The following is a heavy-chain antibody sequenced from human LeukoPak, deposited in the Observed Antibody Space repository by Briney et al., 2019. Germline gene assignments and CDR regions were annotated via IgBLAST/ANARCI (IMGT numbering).Heavy chain of an antibody. J-gene: IGHJ4*02. CDR1: GDNVSRNGAG. D-gene: IGHD3-10*01. CDR2: TYYRSKWYN. V-gene: IGHV6-1*01. CDR3: ARDPHYYDSGRELDY. Sequence: PSQTLSLTCVISGDNVSRNGAGWHWIRQSPSRGLEWLGNTYYRSKWYNDYAGSVKSRITINADTSKNHLSLQLKSVTPEDTAVYYCARDPHYYDSGRELDYWGQGTLVTVSS.